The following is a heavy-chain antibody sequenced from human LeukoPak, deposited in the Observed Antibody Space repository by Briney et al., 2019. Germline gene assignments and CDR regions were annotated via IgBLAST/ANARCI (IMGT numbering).Heavy chain of an antibody. CDR2: IYDSGNT. D-gene: IGHD3-3*01. Sequence: PSETLSLTCTVSGGSISSAYYYWTWIRQPPGKGLEWIGYIYDSGNTNYNPSLKSRVTISADTSKNQFSLKLNSMTAADTAVYFCARGDSVTVFGVASNWFDPWGQGTLVTVSS. CDR3: ARGDSVTVFGVASNWFDP. V-gene: IGHV4-30-4*01. J-gene: IGHJ5*02. CDR1: GGSISSAYYY.